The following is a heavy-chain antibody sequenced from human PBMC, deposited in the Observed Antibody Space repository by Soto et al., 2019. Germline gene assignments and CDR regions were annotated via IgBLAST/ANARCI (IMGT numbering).Heavy chain of an antibody. D-gene: IGHD2-8*02. J-gene: IGHJ5*02. V-gene: IGHV1-69*13. Sequence: ASVKVSCKFSGGTFSSYVIIWVRQAPGQGLEWMGGIIPVSGTANYAQKFHGRVTISADAATNTAYMELSSVRFDDTAVYYCATVDRSVALVGWFDPWGQGTLVPVSS. CDR3: ATVDRSVALVGWFDP. CDR1: GGTFSSYV. CDR2: IIPVSGTA.